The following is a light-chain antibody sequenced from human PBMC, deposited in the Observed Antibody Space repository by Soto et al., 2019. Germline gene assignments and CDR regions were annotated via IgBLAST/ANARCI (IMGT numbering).Light chain of an antibody. CDR3: TSYTGSAPLYV. CDR1: TTDVDGYDY. CDR2: DVN. V-gene: IGLV2-14*03. J-gene: IGLJ1*01. Sequence: QSVLPQPSSVSVSPGRSITISCTGATTDVDGYDYVSWYQQHPGQAPKLMIFDVNNRPSGVSGRFSGSKSGDTASLTISGLQAEDDGDYYCTSYTGSAPLYVFGSGTKVTVL.